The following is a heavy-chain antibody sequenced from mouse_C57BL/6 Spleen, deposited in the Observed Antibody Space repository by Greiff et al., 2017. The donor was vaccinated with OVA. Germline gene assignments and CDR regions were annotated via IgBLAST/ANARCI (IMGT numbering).Heavy chain of an antibody. CDR2: FHPYNDDT. CDR3: AIITTPDSPYAMDY. CDR1: GYTFTTYP. J-gene: IGHJ4*01. D-gene: IGHD1-1*01. Sequence: QVQLQQSGAELVKPGASVKMSCKASGYTFTTYPIEWMKQNHGKSLEWIGNFHPYNDDTKYNDKFKGKATLTVEKSASTVYLKLSRLTSDDSAVYYCAIITTPDSPYAMDYWGQGTSVTVSS. V-gene: IGHV1-47*01.